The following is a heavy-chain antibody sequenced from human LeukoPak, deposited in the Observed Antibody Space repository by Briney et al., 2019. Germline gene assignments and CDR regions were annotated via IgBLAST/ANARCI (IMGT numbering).Heavy chain of an antibody. CDR3: AKDGKYYYGSGSYWYFDL. CDR2: ISGSGGST. CDR1: GFTFSSYA. V-gene: IGHV3-23*01. Sequence: PGGSLRLSCAASGFTFSSYAMSWVRQAPGKGLEWVSAISGSGGSTYYADSVKGRFTISRDNSKHTLYLQMNSLRAEDTAVYYCAKDGKYYYGSGSYWYFDLWGRGTLVTVSS. D-gene: IGHD3-10*01. J-gene: IGHJ2*01.